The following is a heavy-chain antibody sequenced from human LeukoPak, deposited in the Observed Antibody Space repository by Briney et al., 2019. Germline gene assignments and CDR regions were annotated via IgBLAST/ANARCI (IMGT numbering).Heavy chain of an antibody. CDR3: ARDFSSSSTVYYYYYMDV. Sequence: SETLSLTCTVSGGSISSRPYYWGWVRQPPGKGLEWIGTISYSGTTYYSPSLKSRVTISLDASKNQFSLKLSSVTAADTAIYYCARDFSSSSTVYYYYYMDVWGKGTTVTVSS. CDR2: ISYSGTT. CDR1: GGSISSRPYY. D-gene: IGHD6-6*01. J-gene: IGHJ6*03. V-gene: IGHV4-39*07.